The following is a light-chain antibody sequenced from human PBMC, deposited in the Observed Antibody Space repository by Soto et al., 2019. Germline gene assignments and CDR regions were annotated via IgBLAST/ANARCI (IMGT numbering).Light chain of an antibody. CDR3: QQSYTSPPT. Sequence: DIQMTQSPDSLSASVGDRVTIACRPSQSITNHLNWYQQKSGRAPRLLIFGASNLQTGVPPRFSGRGFGTNFTLTISSLQPEDFASYYCQQSYTSPPTFGPGTKVDI. CDR1: QSITNH. V-gene: IGKV1-39*01. J-gene: IGKJ3*01. CDR2: GAS.